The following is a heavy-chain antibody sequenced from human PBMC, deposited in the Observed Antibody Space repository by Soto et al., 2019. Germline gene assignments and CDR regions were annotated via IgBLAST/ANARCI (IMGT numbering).Heavy chain of an antibody. CDR2: INPNSGGT. J-gene: IGHJ6*02. CDR1: GYTFTGYY. V-gene: IGHV1-2*04. D-gene: IGHD4-4*01. CDR3: ARGPMTTVTKDYYYGMDV. Sequence: ASVKVSCKASGYTFTGYYMHWVRQAPGQGLEWMGWINPNSGGTNYAQKFQGWVTMTRDTSISTAYMELSRLRSDDTAVYYCARGPMTTVTKDYYYGMDVWGQGTKVTVSS.